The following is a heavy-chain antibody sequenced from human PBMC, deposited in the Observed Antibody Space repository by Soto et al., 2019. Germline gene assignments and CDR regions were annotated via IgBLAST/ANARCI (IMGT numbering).Heavy chain of an antibody. J-gene: IGHJ5*01. CDR3: AIRAYGSGETPRWFDS. CDR2: ISGNAATT. D-gene: IGHD2-21*01. CDR1: GFTFRTYG. V-gene: IGHV3-23*01. Sequence: EVQLLESGGGLVQPGGSLRLSCAASGFTFRTYGIHWVRQAPGKGLAWVSAISGNAATTYYADSVKGRFTISRDNSKNTLYLQINSLRAEDTAVYYCAIRAYGSGETPRWFDSWGQGTLVTVSS.